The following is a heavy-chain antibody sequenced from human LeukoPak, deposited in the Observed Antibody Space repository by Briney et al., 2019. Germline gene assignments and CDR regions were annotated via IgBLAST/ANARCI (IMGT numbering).Heavy chain of an antibody. CDR2: ISGSGSYI. CDR3: ASDRSLIASLYYFDN. D-gene: IGHD3-22*01. Sequence: AGGSLRLSCAASGITFSAYTMNWVRQAPGKGLEWVSSISGSGSYIFYADSVKGRFTISRDNAKNSLYLQMNSLRAEDTAVYYCASDRSLIASLYYFDNWGQGTLVTVSS. J-gene: IGHJ4*02. CDR1: GITFSAYT. V-gene: IGHV3-21*01.